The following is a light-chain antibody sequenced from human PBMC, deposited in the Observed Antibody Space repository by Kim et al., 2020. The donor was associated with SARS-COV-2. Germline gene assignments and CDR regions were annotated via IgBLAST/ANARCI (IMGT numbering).Light chain of an antibody. V-gene: IGLV2-14*04. Sequence: GQSITISSTGTSSDVGGYNYVSWYQQHPGKAPKLMIYDVSKRPSGVSNRFSGSKSGNTASLTISGLQAEDEADYYCSSYTSSSTLVFGGGTKLTVL. CDR3: SSYTSSSTLV. J-gene: IGLJ3*02. CDR2: DVS. CDR1: SSDVGGYNY.